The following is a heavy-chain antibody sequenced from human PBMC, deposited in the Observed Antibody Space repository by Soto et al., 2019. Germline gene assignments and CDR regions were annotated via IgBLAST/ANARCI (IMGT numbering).Heavy chain of an antibody. Sequence: SETLSLTCAVSGGSISSGGYSWSWIRQPPGKGLEWIGYIYHSGSTYYNPSLKSRVTISVDRSKNQFSLKLSSVTAADTAVYYCARCAGVIDYWGQGTLVTVSS. CDR3: ARCAGVIDY. CDR1: GGSISSGGYS. J-gene: IGHJ4*02. D-gene: IGHD3-10*01. V-gene: IGHV4-30-2*01. CDR2: IYHSGST.